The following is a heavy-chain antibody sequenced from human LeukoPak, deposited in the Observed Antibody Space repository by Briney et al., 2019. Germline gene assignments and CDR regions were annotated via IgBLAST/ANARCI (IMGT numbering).Heavy chain of an antibody. CDR3: AKLYNGSYRGYFDD. CDR1: GFTFSSYA. D-gene: IGHD1-26*01. J-gene: IGHJ4*02. V-gene: IGHV3-23*01. CDR2: IGGSGGST. Sequence: PGGSLRLSCAASGFTFSSYAMSWVRQAPGKGLEWVSTIGGSGGSTYYADSVKGRFTISRDNSKNTLYLQMNSLRAEDTAVYYCAKLYNGSYRGYFDDWGQGTLVTVSS.